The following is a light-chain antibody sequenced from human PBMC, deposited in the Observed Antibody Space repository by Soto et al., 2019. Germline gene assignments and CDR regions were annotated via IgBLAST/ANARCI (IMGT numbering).Light chain of an antibody. CDR2: AAS. Sequence: DIQMTQSPSSLSASVGDRVTISCRASQSISIYLNWYQQKPGKAPKLLIYAASSLQSGVPSSFSGSGSGTDFTLTISSLQPEDFATYYCQQNYITPYTFGQGTKLEIK. J-gene: IGKJ2*01. CDR1: QSISIY. V-gene: IGKV1-39*01. CDR3: QQNYITPYT.